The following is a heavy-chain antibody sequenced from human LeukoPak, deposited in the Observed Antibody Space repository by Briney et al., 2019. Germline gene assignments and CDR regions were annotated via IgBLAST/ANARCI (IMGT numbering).Heavy chain of an antibody. CDR2: INSDSATT. D-gene: IGHD1-26*01. CDR3: ARDTRSLIDY. Sequence: GGSLRLSCAASGFTVSSNYMNWVRQVPGKGLEWISYINSDSATTYYTDSVKGRFTISRDNAKNSLYLHMNSLRAGDTAVYYCARDTRSLIDYWGQGTLVTVSS. CDR1: GFTVSSNY. V-gene: IGHV3-48*01. J-gene: IGHJ4*02.